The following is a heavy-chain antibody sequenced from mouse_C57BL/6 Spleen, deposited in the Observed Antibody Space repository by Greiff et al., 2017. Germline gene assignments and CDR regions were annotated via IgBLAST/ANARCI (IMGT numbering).Heavy chain of an antibody. Sequence: VQLQQSGAELVKPGASVKLSCKASGYTFTSYWMHWVKQRPGQGLEWIGMIHPNSGSTNYNEKFKSKATLTVDKSSSTAYMQLSSLTSEDSAVYYCARLVGRYFDVWGTGATVTVSS. J-gene: IGHJ1*03. CDR1: GYTFTSYW. V-gene: IGHV1-64*01. D-gene: IGHD4-1*01. CDR3: ARLVGRYFDV. CDR2: IHPNSGST.